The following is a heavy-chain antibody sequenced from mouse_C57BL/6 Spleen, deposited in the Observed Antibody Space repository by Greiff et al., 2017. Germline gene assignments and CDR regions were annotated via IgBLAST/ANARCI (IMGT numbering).Heavy chain of an antibody. Sequence: QVHVKQSGAELVKPGASVKISCKASGYAFSSYWMNWVKQRPGKGLEWIGQIYPGDGDTNYNGKFKGKATLTADKSSSTAYMQLSSLTSEDSAVYFCARSDYYGSQAWFAYWGQGTLVTVSA. V-gene: IGHV1-80*01. CDR1: GYAFSSYW. CDR3: ARSDYYGSQAWFAY. J-gene: IGHJ3*01. CDR2: IYPGDGDT. D-gene: IGHD1-1*01.